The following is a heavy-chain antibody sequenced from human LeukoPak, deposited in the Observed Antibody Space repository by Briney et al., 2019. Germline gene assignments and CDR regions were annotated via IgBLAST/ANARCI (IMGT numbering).Heavy chain of an antibody. D-gene: IGHD1-14*01. CDR1: GFTFGGYG. CDR2: VAYDGSRA. J-gene: IGHJ4*02. Sequence: PGGSLRLSCAGSGFTFGGYGMHWSRQTPGKGLEGVAVVAYDGSRAFYADSVKGRFTISRDNSKNTMSVQMDDLRAEDTAVYYCTRYNNDHFDYWGQGTLVTVSS. V-gene: IGHV3-33*01. CDR3: TRYNNDHFDY.